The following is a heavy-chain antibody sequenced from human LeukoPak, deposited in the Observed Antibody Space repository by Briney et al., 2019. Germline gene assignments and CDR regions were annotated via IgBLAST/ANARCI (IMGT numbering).Heavy chain of an antibody. Sequence: GGSLRLSCAASGFTFSSYWMSWVRQAPGKGLEWVANIKQDGSEKYYVDSVKGRFTISRDNAKNSLYLQMNSLRAEDTAVYYCARGEGVVVPAANGYWGQGTLVTVSS. CDR1: GFTFSSYW. J-gene: IGHJ4*02. V-gene: IGHV3-7*01. CDR3: ARGEGVVVPAANGY. CDR2: IKQDGSEK. D-gene: IGHD2-2*01.